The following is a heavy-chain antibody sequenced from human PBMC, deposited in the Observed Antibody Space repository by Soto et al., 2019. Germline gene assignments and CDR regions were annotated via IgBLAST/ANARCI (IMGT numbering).Heavy chain of an antibody. D-gene: IGHD1-26*01. Sequence: ASLKVSYKASGYSFTGLDINWVRQTTGQGLEWMGWMQPSSGRTGYAQKFQGRVTMTRDTSINTAYMELSSLTSDDTAFYYCARGVTAGVDYWGQGTLVTVSS. CDR2: MQPSSGRT. V-gene: IGHV1-8*01. CDR1: GYSFTGLD. CDR3: ARGVTAGVDY. J-gene: IGHJ4*02.